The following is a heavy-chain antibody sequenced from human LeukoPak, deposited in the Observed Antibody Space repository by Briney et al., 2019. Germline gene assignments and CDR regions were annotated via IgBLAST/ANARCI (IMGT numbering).Heavy chain of an antibody. CDR2: ISGSGGST. J-gene: IGHJ4*02. V-gene: IGHV3-23*01. CDR1: GFTFSSYA. CDR3: AKDSGSYYSPIDY. Sequence: GGSLRLSCAASGFTFSSYAMSWVRQVPGKGLEWVSAISGSGGSTYYADSVKGRFTISRDNSKNTLYLQMNSLRAEDTAVYYCAKDSGSYYSPIDYWGQGTLVTVSS. D-gene: IGHD3-10*01.